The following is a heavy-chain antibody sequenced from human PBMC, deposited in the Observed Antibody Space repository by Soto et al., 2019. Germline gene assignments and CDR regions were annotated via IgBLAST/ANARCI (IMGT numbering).Heavy chain of an antibody. J-gene: IGHJ3*02. CDR2: IKQDGSEK. V-gene: IGHV3-7*01. CDR1: GFTFSSYW. D-gene: IGHD3-9*01. CDR3: ARDILTGYYPGGGFDI. Sequence: GGSLRLSCAASGFTFSSYWMSWVRQAPGKGLEWVANIKQDGSEKYYVDSVKGRFTISRDNAKNSLYLQMNSLRAEDTAVYYCARDILTGYYPGGGFDIWGQGTMVTVSS.